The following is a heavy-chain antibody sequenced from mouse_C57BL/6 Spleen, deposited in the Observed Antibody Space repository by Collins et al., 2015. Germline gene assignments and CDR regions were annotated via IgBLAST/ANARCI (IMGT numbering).Heavy chain of an antibody. Sequence: QVQLQQPGAELVKPGASVKMSCKASGYTFTSYWITWVKQRPGQGLEWIGDIYPGSGSTNYNEKFKSKATLTVDKSSSTAYMQLSSLTSEDSAVYFCARIYDGYPFAMDYWGQGTSVTVSS. CDR3: ARIYDGYPFAMDY. V-gene: IGHV1-55*01. CDR2: IYPGSGST. J-gene: IGHJ4*01. CDR1: GYTFTSYW. D-gene: IGHD2-3*01.